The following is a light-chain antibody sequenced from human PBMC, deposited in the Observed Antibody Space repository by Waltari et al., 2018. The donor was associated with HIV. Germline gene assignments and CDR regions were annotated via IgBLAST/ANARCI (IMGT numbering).Light chain of an antibody. CDR2: EVT. J-gene: IGLJ2*01. Sequence: QSALTQPPPASGSTGHSVTISRTGTSSDVGAYNYVSWYQQHPGKAPKLIIYEVTKRPSGVPDRFSASKSGNTASLTVSGLQTDDEADYYCSSYAGSNTLIFGGGTNLIVL. CDR1: SSDVGAYNY. CDR3: SSYAGSNTLI. V-gene: IGLV2-8*01.